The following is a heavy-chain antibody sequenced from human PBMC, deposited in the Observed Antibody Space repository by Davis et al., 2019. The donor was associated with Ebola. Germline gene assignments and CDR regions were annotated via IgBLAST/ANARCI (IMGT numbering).Heavy chain of an antibody. CDR3: ARDGPWGMDV. CDR1: GYTLTSYG. Sequence: ASVKVSCKASGYTLTSYGISWVRQAPGQGLEWMGWISAYNGNTNYAQKLQGRVTMTRDTSTSTDYMELRSLRSEDTAVYFCARDGPWGMDVWGQGTTVIVSS. CDR2: ISAYNGNT. V-gene: IGHV1-18*01. J-gene: IGHJ6*02.